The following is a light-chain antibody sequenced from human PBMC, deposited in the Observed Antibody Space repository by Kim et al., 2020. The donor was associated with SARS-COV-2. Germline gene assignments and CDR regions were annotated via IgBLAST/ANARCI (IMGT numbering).Light chain of an antibody. J-gene: IGLJ3*02. CDR1: NSNIGTHT. V-gene: IGLV1-44*01. CDR2: SNN. CDR3: AAWDDRLSGVM. Sequence: QSVLTQPPSTSGTPGQRVTISCSGSNSNIGTHTVNWFQQLPGTAPKLLIYSNNQRPSGVPDRFSGSKSGASASLAISGLQAEDEADYYCAAWDDRLSGVMFGGGTQLTVL.